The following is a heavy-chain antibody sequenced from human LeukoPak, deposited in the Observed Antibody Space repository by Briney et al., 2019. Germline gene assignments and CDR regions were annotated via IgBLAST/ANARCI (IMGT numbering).Heavy chain of an antibody. V-gene: IGHV3-30-3*01. J-gene: IGHJ4*02. CDR2: ISYDGSNK. Sequence: GGSLRLSCAASGFTFSSYAMHWVRQAPGKGLEWVAVISYDGSNKYYADSVKGRFTISRDNSKNTLYLQMNSLRAEDTAVYYCARDRGDILTGNYFYYWGQGTLVTVSS. D-gene: IGHD3-9*01. CDR1: GFTFSSYA. CDR3: ARDRGDILTGNYFYY.